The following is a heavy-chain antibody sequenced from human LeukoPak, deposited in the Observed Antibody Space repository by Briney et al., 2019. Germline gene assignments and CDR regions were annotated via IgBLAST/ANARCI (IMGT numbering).Heavy chain of an antibody. Sequence: QAGGSLRLSCAASGFTFSNFWMSWVRQAPGKGLEWVANIKQDGFEKYYVDSVRGRFTISRDNAKNSLSPQMNSLRAEDTAVYYCARDGCTSTTCSTLGGFSSWGQGTLVTVSS. CDR3: ARDGCTSTTCSTLGGFSS. D-gene: IGHD2-2*01. CDR1: GFTFSNFW. V-gene: IGHV3-7*01. CDR2: IKQDGFEK. J-gene: IGHJ5*02.